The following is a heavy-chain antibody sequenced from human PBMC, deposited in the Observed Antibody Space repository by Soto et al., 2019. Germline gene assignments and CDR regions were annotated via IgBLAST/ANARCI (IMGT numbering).Heavy chain of an antibody. CDR2: IYPNDFDT. CDR3: ARQSATSPTYHYYEMDV. D-gene: IGHD1-1*01. J-gene: IGHJ6*02. CDR1: GYTFASYW. Sequence: GESLKISCKGSGYTFASYWIAWVSQMPGKGLEWMGIIYPNDFDTKYSPSFQGQVTISADKSISTAYLQWDSLKASDTAMYYCARQSATSPTYHYYEMDVWGQGTLVTVSS. V-gene: IGHV5-51*01.